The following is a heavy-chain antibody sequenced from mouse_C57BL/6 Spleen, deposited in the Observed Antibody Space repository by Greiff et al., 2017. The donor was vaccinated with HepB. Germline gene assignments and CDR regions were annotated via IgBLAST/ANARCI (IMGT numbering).Heavy chain of an antibody. V-gene: IGHV1-62-2*01. CDR3: ARHLFYYEYDGNGAMDY. D-gene: IGHD2-4*01. J-gene: IGHJ4*01. Sequence: VKLQESGAELVKPGASVKLSCKASGYTFTEYTIHWVKQRSGQGLEWIGWFYPGSGSIKYNEKFKDKATLTADKSSSTVYMELSRLTSEDSAVYFCARHLFYYEYDGNGAMDYWGQGTSVTVSS. CDR2: FYPGSGSI. CDR1: GYTFTEYT.